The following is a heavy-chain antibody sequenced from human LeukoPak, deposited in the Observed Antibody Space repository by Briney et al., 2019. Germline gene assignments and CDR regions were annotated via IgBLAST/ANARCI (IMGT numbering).Heavy chain of an antibody. CDR1: GGSISSGDQY. Sequence: PSETLSLTCTVSGGSISSGDQYWSWIRQPPGKGLEWIGYIYYSGSPYYNPSLKSRLTISVDTSKNQFSLKLSSVTAADTAVYYCARALMSTMWDYYYHMDVWGKGTTVTVSS. D-gene: IGHD1-1*01. V-gene: IGHV4-30-4*01. CDR3: ARALMSTMWDYYYHMDV. J-gene: IGHJ6*03. CDR2: IYYSGSP.